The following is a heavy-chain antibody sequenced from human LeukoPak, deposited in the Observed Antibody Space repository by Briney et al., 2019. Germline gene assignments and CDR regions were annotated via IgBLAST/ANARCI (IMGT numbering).Heavy chain of an antibody. CDR2: ISVRGDST. V-gene: IGHV3-23*01. D-gene: IGHD3-22*01. J-gene: IGHJ4*02. CDR3: AKSNYFDSGGYYFFDY. CDR1: GFTFSKYA. Sequence: PGGSLRLSCAASGFTFSKYAMTWVRQAPGKGLEWVSGISVRGDSTNYADSVKGRFTISRDNSKNTLYLQMNSLRAEDTAVYYCAKSNYFDSGGYYFFDYWGQGTLVAVS.